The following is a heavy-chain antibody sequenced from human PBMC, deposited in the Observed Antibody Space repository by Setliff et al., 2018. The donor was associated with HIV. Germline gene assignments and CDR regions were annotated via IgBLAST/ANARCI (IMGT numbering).Heavy chain of an antibody. Sequence: ASVKVSCKASGYTFTSYAMHWVRQAPGQRLEWMGWINAGNGNTEYSQKFQGRVTITRDTSATTAFMELSSLRSEDTAVYYCAREGQWLDLGDAFDIWGQGTVVTVSS. V-gene: IGHV1-3*01. D-gene: IGHD6-19*01. CDR1: GYTFTSYA. J-gene: IGHJ3*02. CDR3: AREGQWLDLGDAFDI. CDR2: INAGNGNT.